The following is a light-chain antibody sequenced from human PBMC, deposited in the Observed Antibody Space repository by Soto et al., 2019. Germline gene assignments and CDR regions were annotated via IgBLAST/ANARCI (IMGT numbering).Light chain of an antibody. CDR2: DVT. CDR1: SNDIGGYNY. CDR3: SSDTNTSTRRH. J-gene: IGLJ1*01. V-gene: IGLV2-14*03. Sequence: QSALTQPASVSGSPGQSITIPCTGTSNDIGGYNYVSWYQQFPGKAPKLIIYDVTNRPSGVSFRFSGSKSGNTASLTISVLQAEDEFGDPASSDTNTSTRRHVGAGSKVTV.